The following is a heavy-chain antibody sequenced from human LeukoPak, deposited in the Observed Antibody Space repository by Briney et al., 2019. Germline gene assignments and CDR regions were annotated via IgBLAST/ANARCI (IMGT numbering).Heavy chain of an antibody. V-gene: IGHV5-51*01. J-gene: IGHJ4*02. Sequence: GESLKISCKVSGYTFTHNWIGWVRQKPGRGLEWLGVIFPADSNTAYNSSFRGQVTISVDKSIDTAYLQWGSLKASDSAIYYCARHRATGTWSDFDYWGQGTLVTVSS. CDR3: ARHRATGTWSDFDY. CDR1: GYTFTHNW. D-gene: IGHD1-14*01. CDR2: IFPADSNT.